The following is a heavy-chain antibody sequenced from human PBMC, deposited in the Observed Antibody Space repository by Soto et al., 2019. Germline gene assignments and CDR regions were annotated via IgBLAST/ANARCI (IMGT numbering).Heavy chain of an antibody. CDR2: INAYNGNT. CDR3: ARDAPPEDY. J-gene: IGHJ4*02. V-gene: IGHV1-18*01. CDR1: GYTFTTYA. Sequence: QVQLVQSGAEVMKPGASVKVSCKASGYTFTTYAISWVRQAPGQGLEWMGWINAYNGNTNYAQKLQCRVTMTTDTSTCTAYMELRSRRSDDTVVYYCARDAPPEDYWGQGTLVTVSS.